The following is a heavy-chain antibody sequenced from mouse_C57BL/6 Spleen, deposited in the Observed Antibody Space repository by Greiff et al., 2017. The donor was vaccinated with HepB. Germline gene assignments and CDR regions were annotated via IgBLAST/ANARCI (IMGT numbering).Heavy chain of an antibody. CDR1: GYAFSSYW. V-gene: IGHV1-80*01. D-gene: IGHD4-1*01. J-gene: IGHJ3*01. CDR2: IYPGEGDT. CDR3: ARSGTGTRFAY. Sequence: VQLQQSGAELVKPGASVKISCKASGYAFSSYWMNWVKQRPGKGLEWIGQIYPGEGDTNYNGKFKGKATLTADKSSSTAYMQLSSLTSEDSAVYFCARSGTGTRFAYWGQGTLVTVSA.